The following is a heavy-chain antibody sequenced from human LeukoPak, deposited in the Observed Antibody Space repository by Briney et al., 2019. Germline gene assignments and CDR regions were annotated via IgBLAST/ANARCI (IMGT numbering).Heavy chain of an antibody. J-gene: IGHJ4*02. CDR1: GYTFTSYD. V-gene: IGHV1-8*01. Sequence: ASVKVSCKASGYTFTSYDINWVRQATGQGLEWMGWMNPNSGNTGYAQKFQGRVTMTRNTSISTAYMELRSLRSDDTAVYYCARDQEYYDYVWGSYRPPGFDYWGQGTLVTVSS. CDR2: MNPNSGNT. CDR3: ARDQEYYDYVWGSYRPPGFDY. D-gene: IGHD3-16*02.